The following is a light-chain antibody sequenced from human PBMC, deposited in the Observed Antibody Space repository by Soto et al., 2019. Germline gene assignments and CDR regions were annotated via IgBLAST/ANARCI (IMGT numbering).Light chain of an antibody. J-gene: IGKJ3*01. CDR2: AAS. Sequence: DIQMTQSPFSLSASLGDRVTITCRASQSISDYLNWYQQKPGKGPKLLIFAASSLQVGVPSRFSGSGSGTDFTLTISSLQPEDFATYFCQQSHIAPFTFGPGTTVDIK. CDR1: QSISDY. CDR3: QQSHIAPFT. V-gene: IGKV1-39*01.